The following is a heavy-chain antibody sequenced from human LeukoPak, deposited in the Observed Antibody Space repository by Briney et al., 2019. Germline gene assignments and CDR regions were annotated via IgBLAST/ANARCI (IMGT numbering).Heavy chain of an antibody. D-gene: IGHD2-15*01. Sequence: GGSLRLSCAASGFTFTSYYMHWVRQAPGQGLEWMGIINPSGGSTSYAQKFQGRVTMTRDTSTSTVYMELSSLRSEDTAVYYCARGKGSGKYPRGPDYWGQGTLVTVSS. CDR1: GFTFTSYY. V-gene: IGHV1-46*01. CDR2: INPSGGST. J-gene: IGHJ4*02. CDR3: ARGKGSGKYPRGPDY.